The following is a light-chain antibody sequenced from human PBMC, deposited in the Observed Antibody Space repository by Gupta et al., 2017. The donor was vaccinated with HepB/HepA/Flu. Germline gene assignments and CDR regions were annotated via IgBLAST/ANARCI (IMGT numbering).Light chain of an antibody. CDR2: SAS. J-gene: IGKJ5*01. V-gene: IGKV3-20*01. CDR1: QSVSGNS. Sequence: IVFTQSPGTLCLSPGERATLSCRASQSVSGNSIAWYQHKPGQSPRLLIYSASSGATGIPDRFSGSGSGTEFTLTISRLEPEDFAVNYCQQFHSSPITFGQGTLLEI. CDR3: QQFHSSPIT.